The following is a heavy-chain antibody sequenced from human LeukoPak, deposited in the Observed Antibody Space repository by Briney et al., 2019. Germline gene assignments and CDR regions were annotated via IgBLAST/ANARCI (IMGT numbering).Heavy chain of an antibody. CDR2: IRYDGSNK. V-gene: IGHV3-30*02. Sequence: GGSLRLSCAASGFTFSSYGMHWVRRAPGKGLEWVAFIRYDGSNKYYADSVKGRFTISRDNSKNTLYLQMNSLRAEDTAVYYCARGVRIAVAGNIDYWGQGTLVTVSS. CDR3: ARGVRIAVAGNIDY. J-gene: IGHJ4*02. D-gene: IGHD6-19*01. CDR1: GFTFSSYG.